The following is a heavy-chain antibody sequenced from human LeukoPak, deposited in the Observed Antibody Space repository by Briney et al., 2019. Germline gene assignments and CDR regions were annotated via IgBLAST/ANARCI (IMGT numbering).Heavy chain of an antibody. V-gene: IGHV3-23*01. CDR3: AKYTYYDPRKEGAFDY. CDR2: ISGSGGST. D-gene: IGHD3-3*01. CDR1: GFTFSSYG. J-gene: IGHJ4*02. Sequence: GGSLRLSCAASGFTFSSYGMHWVRQAPGKGLEWVSAISGSGGSTYYADSVKGRFTISRDNSKNTLYLQMNSLRAEDTAVYYCAKYTYYDPRKEGAFDYWGQGTLVTVSS.